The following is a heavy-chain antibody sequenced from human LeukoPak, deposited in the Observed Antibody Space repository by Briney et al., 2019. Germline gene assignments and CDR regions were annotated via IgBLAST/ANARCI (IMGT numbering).Heavy chain of an antibody. CDR2: ISSSSSYI. Sequence: KPGGSLRLSCAASGFTFSSYSMNWVRQAPEKGLEWVSSISSSSSYIYYADSVKGRFTISRDNAKNSLYLQMNSLRAEDTAVYYCVREWTRATCNDYSGQGTLVTVSS. J-gene: IGHJ4*02. D-gene: IGHD5-12*01. V-gene: IGHV3-21*01. CDR3: VREWTRATCNDY. CDR1: GFTFSSYS.